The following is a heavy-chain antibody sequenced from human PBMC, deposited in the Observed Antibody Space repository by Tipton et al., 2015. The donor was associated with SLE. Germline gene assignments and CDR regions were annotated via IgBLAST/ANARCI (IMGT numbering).Heavy chain of an antibody. Sequence: TLSLTCTVSGGSISSYYWSWIRQSPGGGLEWIGYIYFTGNTDYNPSLKSRVSISIDRSKDQFSLNLKSVTAADTAVYYCARAYVVVPGAVHWFDPWGQGTLVTVSS. D-gene: IGHD3-10*02. V-gene: IGHV4-59*12. CDR3: ARAYVVVPGAVHWFDP. J-gene: IGHJ5*02. CDR1: GGSISSYY. CDR2: IYFTGNT.